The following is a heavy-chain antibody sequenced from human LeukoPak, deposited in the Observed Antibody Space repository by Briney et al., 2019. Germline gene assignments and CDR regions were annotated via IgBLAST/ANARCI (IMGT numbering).Heavy chain of an antibody. CDR1: GFILRRYK. V-gene: IGHV3-48*01. D-gene: IGHD3-9*01. CDR2: ISSSSTI. Sequence: GGSLRLSCGAWGFILRRYKMNWVRQARGKGVEGVSYISSSSTIYYADSVRGRFTISRDNSKNTLYLQMNSLRAEDTAVYYCAKAKTGYPVYYFDYWGQGTLVTVSS. CDR3: AKAKTGYPVYYFDY. J-gene: IGHJ4*02.